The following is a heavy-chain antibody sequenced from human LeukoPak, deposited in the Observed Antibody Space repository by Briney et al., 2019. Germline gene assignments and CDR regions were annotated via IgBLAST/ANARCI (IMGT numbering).Heavy chain of an antibody. CDR3: ARLVYYFDY. Sequence: GGSLRLSCAASGFTFSSSYMSWVRQAPGKGLEWVANIKQDGNEKHYVDSVKGRFTISRDNAKSSLYLQMNSLRAEDTAVYYCARLVYYFDYWGQGTLVTVSS. CDR2: IKQDGNEK. J-gene: IGHJ4*02. V-gene: IGHV3-7*01. D-gene: IGHD3-10*01. CDR1: GFTFSSSY.